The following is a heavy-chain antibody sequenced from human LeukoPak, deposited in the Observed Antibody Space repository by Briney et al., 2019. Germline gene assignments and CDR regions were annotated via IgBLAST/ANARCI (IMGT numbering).Heavy chain of an antibody. J-gene: IGHJ4*02. CDR2: ISGSGGST. CDR1: GFTFSSYA. CDR3: AKDPRIAVALYYFDY. Sequence: GGSLRLSCAASGFTFSSYAMSWVRQAPRKGLEWVSAISGSGGSTYYADSVKGRFTISRDNSKNTLYLQMNSLRAEDTAVYYCAKDPRIAVALYYFDYWGQGTLVTVSS. D-gene: IGHD6-19*01. V-gene: IGHV3-23*01.